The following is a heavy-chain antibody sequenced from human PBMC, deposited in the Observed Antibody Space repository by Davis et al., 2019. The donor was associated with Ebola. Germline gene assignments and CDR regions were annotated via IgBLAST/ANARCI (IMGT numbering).Heavy chain of an antibody. J-gene: IGHJ4*02. CDR3: VKDRRSSGWVYYFDH. D-gene: IGHD6-25*01. CDR2: INWSSDST. V-gene: IGHV3-9*01. Sequence: SLKISCAASGFIFDDYAMHWVRQAPGKGLEWVSGINWSSDSTGYADSVKGRFTISRDNSKNSLYLQMNSLRSEDTAFYYCVKDRRSSGWVYYFDHWGQGALVTVSS. CDR1: GFIFDDYA.